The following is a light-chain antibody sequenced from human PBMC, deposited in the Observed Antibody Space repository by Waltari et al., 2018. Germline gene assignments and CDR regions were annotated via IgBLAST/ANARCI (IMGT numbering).Light chain of an antibody. J-gene: IGLJ1*01. V-gene: IGLV2-14*03. CDR1: SSYVGSQNY. Sequence: QSALTQPAAVSESPGQSITISCTGTSSYVGSQNYFPWYQQHPGEAPKLMIYDVNKRPSGTSNRFSGSKSGNTASLSISGLQAEDEADYYCSSYTSTNTYVFGSGTKVTVL. CDR3: SSYTSTNTYV. CDR2: DVN.